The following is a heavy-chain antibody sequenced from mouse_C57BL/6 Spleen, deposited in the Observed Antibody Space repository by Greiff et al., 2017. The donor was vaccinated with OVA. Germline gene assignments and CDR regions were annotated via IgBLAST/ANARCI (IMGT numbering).Heavy chain of an antibody. CDR2: ISNLAYSI. CDR1: GFTFSDYG. CDR3: ARRRVSNWYFGV. Sequence: EVQRVESGGGLVQPGGSLKLSCAASGFTFSDYGMAWVRQAPRKGPAWVAFISNLAYSIYYADTVTGRFTISRENDKNTLYLEMSSLRSEDTAMDYCARRRVSNWYFGVWGTGTTVTVSS. J-gene: IGHJ1*03. D-gene: IGHD1-1*01. V-gene: IGHV5-15*01.